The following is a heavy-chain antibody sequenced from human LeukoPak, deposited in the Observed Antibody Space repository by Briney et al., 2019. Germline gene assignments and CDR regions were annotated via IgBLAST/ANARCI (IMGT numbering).Heavy chain of an antibody. Sequence: GSLLLSCTVSGFTLISYEMTWFRQAPGKGLEWVSSIGYGGSDTHYADSVKGRFTISRDDAKNSLYLQMNSLRAEDTAVYYCARGGSSMMVYAYYYHYMDVWGKGTTVTVSS. J-gene: IGHJ6*03. V-gene: IGHV3-21*01. CDR3: ARGGSSMMVYAYYYHYMDV. D-gene: IGHD2-8*01. CDR2: IGYGGSDT. CDR1: GFTLISYE.